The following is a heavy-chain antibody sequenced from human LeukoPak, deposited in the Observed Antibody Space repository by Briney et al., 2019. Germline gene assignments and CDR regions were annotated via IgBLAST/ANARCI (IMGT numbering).Heavy chain of an antibody. Sequence: PSETLSLTCAVYGGSISGYYWSWIRQPPGKGLEWIGYIYYSGSTNYNPSLKSRVTISVDTSKNQFSLKLSSVTAADTAVYYCARDYKYCSSTSCYWYFDLWGRGTLVTVSS. CDR3: ARDYKYCSSTSCYWYFDL. CDR2: IYYSGST. V-gene: IGHV4-59*01. J-gene: IGHJ2*01. CDR1: GGSISGYY. D-gene: IGHD2-2*01.